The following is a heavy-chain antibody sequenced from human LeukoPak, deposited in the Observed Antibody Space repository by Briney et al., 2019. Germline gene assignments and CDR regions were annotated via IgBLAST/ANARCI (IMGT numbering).Heavy chain of an antibody. CDR3: ARGRGTQLWLLVDY. Sequence: GGSLRLSCAASGFTFSSHAMHWVRQAPGKGLEWVAITSYDGSNKYYADSVKGRFIISRDNSKNTLYLQMNSLRAEDTAVYYCARGRGTQLWLLVDYWGQGTLVTVSS. CDR1: GFTFSSHA. J-gene: IGHJ4*02. D-gene: IGHD5-18*01. V-gene: IGHV3-30-3*01. CDR2: TSYDGSNK.